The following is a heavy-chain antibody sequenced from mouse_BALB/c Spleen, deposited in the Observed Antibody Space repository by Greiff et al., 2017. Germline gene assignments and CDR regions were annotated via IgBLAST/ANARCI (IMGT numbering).Heavy chain of an antibody. J-gene: IGHJ3*01. D-gene: IGHD2-4*01. Sequence: EVQGVESGGGLVQPGGSMKLSCVASGFTFSNYWMNWVRQSPEKGLEWVAEIRLKSNNYATHYAESVKGRFTISRDDSKSSVYLQMNNLRAEDTGIYYCTRGMDYDEGPSWFAYWGQGTLVTVSA. CDR2: IRLKSNNYAT. CDR3: TRGMDYDEGPSWFAY. CDR1: GFTFSNYW. V-gene: IGHV6-6*02.